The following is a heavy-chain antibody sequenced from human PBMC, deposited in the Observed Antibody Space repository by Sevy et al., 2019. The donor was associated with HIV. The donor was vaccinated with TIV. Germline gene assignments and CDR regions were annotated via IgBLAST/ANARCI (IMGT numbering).Heavy chain of an antibody. V-gene: IGHV4-39*01. CDR2: IYYSGST. D-gene: IGHD3-22*01. J-gene: IGHJ4*02. CDR3: ARTRDYYDSSGYGY. CDR1: GGSISSSSYY. Sequence: SETLFLTCTVSGGSISSSSYYWGWIRQPPGKGLEWIGSIYYSGSTYYNPSLKSRVTISVDTSKNQFSLKLSSVTAADTAVYYCARTRDYYDSSGYGYWGQGTLVTVSS.